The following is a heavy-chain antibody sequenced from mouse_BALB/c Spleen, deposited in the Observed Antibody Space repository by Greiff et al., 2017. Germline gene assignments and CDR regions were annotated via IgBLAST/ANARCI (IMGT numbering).Heavy chain of an antibody. J-gene: IGHJ4*01. D-gene: IGHD2-10*02. Sequence: QVQLQQSGPELVKPGASVKMSCKASGYTFTSYYIHWVKQRPGQGLEWIGWIYPGDGSTKYNEKFKGKTTLTADKSSSTAYMLLSSLTSEDSAIYFCARSEYGNYYAMDYWGQGTSVTVSS. CDR1: GYTFTSYY. V-gene: IGHV1S56*01. CDR2: IYPGDGST. CDR3: ARSEYGNYYAMDY.